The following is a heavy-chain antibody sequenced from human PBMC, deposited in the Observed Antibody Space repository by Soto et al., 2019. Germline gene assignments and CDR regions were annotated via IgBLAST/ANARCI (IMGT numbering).Heavy chain of an antibody. J-gene: IGHJ3*02. CDR2: ITPFNGNT. D-gene: IGHD3-16*01. V-gene: IGHV1-45*02. Sequence: SVKVSCKASGYTFTYLYLHWVRQAPGQALEWMGWITPFNGNTNYAQKFQDRVTITRDRSMSTAYMELSSLRSEDTAMYYCARGPWGAFDIWGQGTMVTVSS. CDR3: ARGPWGAFDI. CDR1: GYTFTYLY.